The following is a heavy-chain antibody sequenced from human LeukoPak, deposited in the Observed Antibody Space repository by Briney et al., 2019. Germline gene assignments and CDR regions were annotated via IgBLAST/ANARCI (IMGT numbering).Heavy chain of an antibody. Sequence: SVKVSCKASGDTFSSYAISWVRQAPGQGLEWMGGIIPIFGSPNYAQRFQGRVTITADKSTSTAYMELSSLTYEDTAVYYCARDVPVEMAVSGYFDFWGQGTLVTVSS. CDR3: ARDVPVEMAVSGYFDF. V-gene: IGHV1-69*06. CDR1: GDTFSSYA. J-gene: IGHJ4*02. D-gene: IGHD5-24*01. CDR2: IIPIFGSP.